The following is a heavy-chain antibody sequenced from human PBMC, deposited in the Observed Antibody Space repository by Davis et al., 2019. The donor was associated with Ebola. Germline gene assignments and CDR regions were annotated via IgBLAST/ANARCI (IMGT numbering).Heavy chain of an antibody. CDR2: IAYDGTTQ. Sequence: PGGSLRLSCAASGFTFRNYAIHWVRQAPGKGLEWVAVIAYDGTTQYYADSVKGRFTISRDNSKNTLYLQMDSLRAEDTAVYHCVRGVLNPGLFEYWGQGSLVTVSS. J-gene: IGHJ4*02. D-gene: IGHD1-14*01. V-gene: IGHV3-30*14. CDR1: GFTFRNYA. CDR3: VRGVLNPGLFEY.